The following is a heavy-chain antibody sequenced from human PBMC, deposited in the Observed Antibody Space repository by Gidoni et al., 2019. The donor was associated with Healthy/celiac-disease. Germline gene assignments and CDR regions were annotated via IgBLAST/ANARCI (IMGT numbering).Heavy chain of an antibody. CDR3: ARVGDQEYYFDY. V-gene: IGHV3-21*01. D-gene: IGHD3-16*01. Sequence: EVQLVESGGGLVKPGGSLRLSCAASGFTFSSYSMNWVRQAPGKGLEWVSSISSSSSYIYYADSVKGRFTISRDNAKNSLYLQMNSLRAEDTAVYYCARVGDQEYYFDYWGQGTLVTVSS. CDR1: GFTFSSYS. J-gene: IGHJ4*02. CDR2: ISSSSSYI.